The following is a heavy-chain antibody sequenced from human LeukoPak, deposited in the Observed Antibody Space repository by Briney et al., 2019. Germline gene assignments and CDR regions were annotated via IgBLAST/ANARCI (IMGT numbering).Heavy chain of an antibody. CDR1: GYTFTSYG. CDR3: ARGRRVGSYYIPFDY. J-gene: IGHJ4*02. V-gene: IGHV1-8*02. Sequence: GASVKVSCKASGYTFTSYGISWVRQAPGQGLEWMGWMNPNSGNTGYAQKFQGRVTMTRNTSISTAYMELSSLRSEDTAVYYCARGRRVGSYYIPFDYWGQGTLVTVSS. D-gene: IGHD3-10*01. CDR2: MNPNSGNT.